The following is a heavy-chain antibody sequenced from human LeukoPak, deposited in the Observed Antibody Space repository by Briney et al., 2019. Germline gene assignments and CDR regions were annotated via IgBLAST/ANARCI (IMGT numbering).Heavy chain of an antibody. CDR1: GYSISRGYS. D-gene: IGHD3-22*01. V-gene: IGHV4-38-2*02. CDR3: AREDYYNSGGYYLDY. CDR2: IYHSGST. Sequence: SETLSLTCTVSGYSISRGYSWGWIRQPPGKGLEWIGNIYHSGSTNYSPSLKSRVTISVDTSKNQFSLKLSSATAADTAVYFCAREDYYNSGGYYLDYWGQGTLVTVSS. J-gene: IGHJ4*02.